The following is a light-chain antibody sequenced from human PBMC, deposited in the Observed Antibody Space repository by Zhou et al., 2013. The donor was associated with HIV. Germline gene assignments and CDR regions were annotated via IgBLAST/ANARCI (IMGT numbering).Light chain of an antibody. CDR1: QSLLHSNGYNY. J-gene: IGKJ4*01. CDR3: FQRLEFPLT. Sequence: DIVMTQSPLSLPVTPGEPASISCRSSQSLLHSNGYNYLDWYLQKPGQSPQLLIYLGSNRASGVPDRFSGSESGTDFTLKINNMESEDVGVYYCFQRLEFPLTFGGGTKLDIK. V-gene: IGKV2-28*01. CDR2: LGS.